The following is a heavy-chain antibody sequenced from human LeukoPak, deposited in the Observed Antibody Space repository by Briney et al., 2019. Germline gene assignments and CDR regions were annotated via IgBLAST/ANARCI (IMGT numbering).Heavy chain of an antibody. J-gene: IGHJ4*02. CDR3: ARHASGFGD. CDR1: GGSISSSSYY. D-gene: IGHD3-16*01. Sequence: SETLSLTCTASGGSISSSSYYWGWIRQPPGKGLEWIGSIYYSGSTYYNPSLKSRVTISVDTSKNQFSLKLSSVTAADTAVYYCARHASGFGDWGQGTLVTVSS. V-gene: IGHV4-39*01. CDR2: IYYSGST.